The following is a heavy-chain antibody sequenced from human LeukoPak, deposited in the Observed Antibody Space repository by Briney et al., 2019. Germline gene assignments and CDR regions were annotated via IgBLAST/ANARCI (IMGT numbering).Heavy chain of an antibody. J-gene: IGHJ4*02. D-gene: IGHD4-17*01. CDR1: GFTFSSYE. CDR2: ISSSGSTI. CDR3: ARDTGDYDYFDY. Sequence: QPGGSLRLSCAASGFTFSSYEMNWVRQAPGKGLEWVSYISSSGSTIYYADSVKGRFTISRDNAKNSLYLQMNSLRAEDTAVYYCARDTGDYDYFDYWGQGTLVTVSS. V-gene: IGHV3-48*03.